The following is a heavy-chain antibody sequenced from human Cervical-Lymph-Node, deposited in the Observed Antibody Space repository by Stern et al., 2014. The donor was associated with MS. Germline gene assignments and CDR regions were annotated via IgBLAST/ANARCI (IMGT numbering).Heavy chain of an antibody. V-gene: IGHV1-69*01. CDR2: IIPIIGTA. CDR3: ARDQRHYGSGHYAFDI. J-gene: IGHJ3*02. CDR1: GGTFSVYA. Sequence: VQLLESGAEVKKPGSSVKVSCKASGGTFSVYAFSWVRQAPGQGLELVGGIIPIIGTANYAQKFHGRVPITAEASIKTAYMEESSLRFEDTAMYSGARDQRHYGSGHYAFDIWGQGTMVTVSS. D-gene: IGHD3-10*01.